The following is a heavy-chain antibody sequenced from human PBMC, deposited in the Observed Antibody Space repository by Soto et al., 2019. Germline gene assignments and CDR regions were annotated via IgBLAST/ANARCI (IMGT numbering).Heavy chain of an antibody. J-gene: IGHJ4*02. CDR1: GFTFSSYS. D-gene: IGHD5-18*01. Sequence: EVQLVESGGGLVKPGGSLRLSCAASGFTFSSYSMNWVRQAPGKGLEWVSSISSSSSYIYYADSVKGRFTISRDNAKNSLYLQMNSLRAEDTAVYYCARADPWIQLRRVDYWGQGTLVTVSS. V-gene: IGHV3-21*01. CDR2: ISSSSSYI. CDR3: ARADPWIQLRRVDY.